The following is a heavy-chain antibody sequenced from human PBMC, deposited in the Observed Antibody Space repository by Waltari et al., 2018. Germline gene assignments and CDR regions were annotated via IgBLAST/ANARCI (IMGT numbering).Heavy chain of an antibody. V-gene: IGHV2-70*15. CDR2: IAWDDDK. CDR3: ARIRYYYDSRVSDYLYYYGMDV. J-gene: IGHJ6*02. Sequence: QVTLRESGPALVKPTQTLTLTCTFSGFSLSTSGMCVSWIRQPPGKDLEWLARIAWDDDKYYSTSLKTRLTISKDTSKNQVVLTMTNMDPVDTATYYCARIRYYYDSRVSDYLYYYGMDVWGQGTTVTVSS. CDR1: GFSLSTSGMC. D-gene: IGHD3-22*01.